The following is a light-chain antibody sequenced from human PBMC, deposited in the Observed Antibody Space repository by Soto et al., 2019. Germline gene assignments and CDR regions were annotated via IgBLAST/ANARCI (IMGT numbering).Light chain of an antibody. CDR2: RAS. J-gene: IGKJ1*01. CDR3: QHYNNWPPWT. CDR1: QSISSN. Sequence: DIVMTQSPATLSVSPGERATLSCRASQSISSNLAWYQQKPGQAPRLLIYRASTRATGIPARFSGSGSGTDFTLTTSRLQSEDFAIYYCQHYNNWPPWTFGQGTKVEIK. V-gene: IGKV3-15*01.